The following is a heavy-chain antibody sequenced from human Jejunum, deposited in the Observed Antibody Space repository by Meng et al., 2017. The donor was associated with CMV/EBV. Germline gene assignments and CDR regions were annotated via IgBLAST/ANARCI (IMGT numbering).Heavy chain of an antibody. CDR2: VYYPANT. CDR3: AKTSTYGSSPTVY. Sequence: SGDSIRSNPFYWGWVRQPPGKGLEWIGNVYYPANTYYNRSLQSRATISVDTSKNQFSLKLRSVTAADTAMYFCAKTSTYGSSPTVYWGQGTLVTVSS. J-gene: IGHJ4*02. V-gene: IGHV4-39*07. D-gene: IGHD1-1*01. CDR1: GDSIRSNPFY.